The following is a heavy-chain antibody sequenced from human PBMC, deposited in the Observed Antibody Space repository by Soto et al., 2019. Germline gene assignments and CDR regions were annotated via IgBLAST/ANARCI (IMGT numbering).Heavy chain of an antibody. V-gene: IGHV5-51*01. CDR1: GYSFSSYW. CDR2: MYLDDSYT. D-gene: IGHD1-1*01. Sequence: PGESLKISCKASGYSFSSYWIGWVRQTPGKGLEWMGFMYLDDSYTRYSPSFQGQVTISGDKSISTAYLQWSSLRASDTAMYGCASRKRTTDAFDIWGQGTLVTVSS. CDR3: ASRKRTTDAFDI. J-gene: IGHJ3*02.